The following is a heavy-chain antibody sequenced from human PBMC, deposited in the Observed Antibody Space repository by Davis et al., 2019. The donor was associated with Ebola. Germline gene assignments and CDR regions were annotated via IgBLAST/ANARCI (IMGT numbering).Heavy chain of an antibody. J-gene: IGHJ6*03. D-gene: IGHD2-2*02. Sequence: PGGSLRLSCAASGFTFSSYSMNWVRQAPGKGLEWVSSISSSSSYIYYADSVKGRFTISRDNAKNSLYLQMNSLRAEDTAVYYCARTPASPNLYGYCSSTSCYTRYYYYMDVWGKGTTVTVSS. CDR3: ARTPASPNLYGYCSSTSCYTRYYYYMDV. V-gene: IGHV3-21*01. CDR2: ISSSSSYI. CDR1: GFTFSSYS.